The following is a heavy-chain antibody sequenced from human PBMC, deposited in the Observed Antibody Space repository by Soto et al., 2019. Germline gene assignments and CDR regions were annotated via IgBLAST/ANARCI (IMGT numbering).Heavy chain of an antibody. D-gene: IGHD2-2*02. V-gene: IGHV3-21*01. Sequence: VGSVRLSCAASGFTFSSYSMNWVRQAPGKGLEWVSSISSSSSYIYYADSVKGRFTISRDNAKNSLYLQMNSLRAEDTAVYYCAREIVVVPAAIPERYFDYWGQGTLVTSPQ. J-gene: IGHJ4*02. CDR2: ISSSSSYI. CDR1: GFTFSSYS. CDR3: AREIVVVPAAIPERYFDY.